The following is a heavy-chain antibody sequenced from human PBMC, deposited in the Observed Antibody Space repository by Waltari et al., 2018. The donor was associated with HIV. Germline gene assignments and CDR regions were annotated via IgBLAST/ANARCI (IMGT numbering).Heavy chain of an antibody. Sequence: QVQLVASGGGVVQPGRSLRLSCAASGFTFSSYGLHLVRQAPGTGLEWVAVISYDGSNKYYADSVKGRFTISRDNSKNTLYLQMNSLRAEDTAVYYCAKDAGYGGVEYYYYYYGMDVWGQGTTVTVSS. CDR2: ISYDGSNK. V-gene: IGHV3-30*18. D-gene: IGHD5-12*01. J-gene: IGHJ6*02. CDR1: GFTFSSYG. CDR3: AKDAGYGGVEYYYYYYGMDV.